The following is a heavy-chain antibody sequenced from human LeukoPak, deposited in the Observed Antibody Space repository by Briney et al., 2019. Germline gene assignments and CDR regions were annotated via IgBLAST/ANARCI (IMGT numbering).Heavy chain of an antibody. V-gene: IGHV3-9*01. CDR2: ISWNSNNI. CDR1: GFTLDDYA. Sequence: GGSLRLSCAVSGFTLDDYAMHWVRQVPGKGLEWVSGISWNSNNIDFADSVKGRFTISRDNAKNSLYLQMNSLRAEDTALYHCARDHDYDSGSYPLDYWGQGTLVTVSS. J-gene: IGHJ4*02. D-gene: IGHD3-10*01. CDR3: ARDHDYDSGSYPLDY.